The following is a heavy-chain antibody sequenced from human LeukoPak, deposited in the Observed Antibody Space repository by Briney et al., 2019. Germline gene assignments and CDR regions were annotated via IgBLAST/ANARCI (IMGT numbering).Heavy chain of an antibody. CDR3: ANKVYCSTTSCYPAGY. J-gene: IGHJ4*02. V-gene: IGHV4-59*12. D-gene: IGHD2-2*01. CDR2: IYYSGST. CDR1: GGSISSYY. Sequence: SETLSLTCTVSGGSISSYYWSWIRQPPGKGLEWIGYIYYSGSTNLNPSLKSRVTISVDTSKNQFSLKLSSVTAADTAVYYCANKVYCSTTSCYPAGYWGQGTLVTVSS.